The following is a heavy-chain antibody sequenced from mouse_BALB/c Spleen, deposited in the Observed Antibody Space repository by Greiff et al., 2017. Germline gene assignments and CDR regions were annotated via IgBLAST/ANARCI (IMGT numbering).Heavy chain of an antibody. CDR2: IDPANGNT. CDR3: ALPMDY. V-gene: IGHV14-3*02. CDR1: GFNIKDTY. J-gene: IGHJ4*01. Sequence: VQLQQSGAELVKPGASVKLSCTASGFNIKDTYMHWVKQRPEQGLEWVGRIDPANGNTKYDPKFQGKATITADTSSNTAYLQLSSLTSEDTAVYYCALPMDYWGQGTSVTVSS.